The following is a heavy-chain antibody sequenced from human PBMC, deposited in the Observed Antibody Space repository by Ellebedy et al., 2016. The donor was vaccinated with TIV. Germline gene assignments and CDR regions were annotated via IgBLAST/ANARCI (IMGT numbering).Heavy chain of an antibody. CDR3: ARWGPYSGTFQGPFDF. Sequence: AASVKVSCKASGETSSSHALNWVRQAPGQGLEWVGRIIPILHVVNYARKFQGRVAITADRSTNTVYLEVSSLRYDDTAVYYCARWGPYSGTFQGPFDFWGQGVLVTVSS. CDR1: GETSSSHA. D-gene: IGHD5-12*01. J-gene: IGHJ4*02. V-gene: IGHV1-69*04. CDR2: IIPILHVV.